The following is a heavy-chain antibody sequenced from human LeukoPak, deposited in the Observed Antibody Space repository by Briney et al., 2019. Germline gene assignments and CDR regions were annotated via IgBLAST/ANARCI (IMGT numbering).Heavy chain of an antibody. Sequence: ASVKVSCKASGYTFTSYGISWVRQAPGQGLEWMGWISAYKGNTNYAQKLQGRVTMTTDTSTSTAYMELRSLRSDDTAVYYCAGDLYYDFWSGYSLGDVWGQGTTVTVSS. D-gene: IGHD3-3*01. CDR1: GYTFTSYG. J-gene: IGHJ6*02. V-gene: IGHV1-18*01. CDR2: ISAYKGNT. CDR3: AGDLYYDFWSGYSLGDV.